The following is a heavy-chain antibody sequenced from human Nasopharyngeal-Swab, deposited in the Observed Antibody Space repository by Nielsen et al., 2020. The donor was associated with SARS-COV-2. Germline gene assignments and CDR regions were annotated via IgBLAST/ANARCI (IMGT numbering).Heavy chain of an antibody. J-gene: IGHJ4*02. Sequence: GESLKISCEASGFTISRYGMHWVRQAPGKGLEWVTFMSYDGSVKYYADSVKGRFTISTDVSNNTLYLQMNSLRVEDTAIYYCTKGAQLGDYWGQGTLVTVSS. V-gene: IGHV3-30*18. CDR3: TKGAQLGDY. CDR1: GFTISRYG. D-gene: IGHD6-13*01. CDR2: MSYDGSVK.